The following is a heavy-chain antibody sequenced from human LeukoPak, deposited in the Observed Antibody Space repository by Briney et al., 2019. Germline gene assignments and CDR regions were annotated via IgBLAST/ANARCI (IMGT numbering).Heavy chain of an antibody. V-gene: IGHV3-23*01. J-gene: IGHJ3*02. CDR2: ISGSGGST. CDR1: GFTFSSYA. Sequence: GGSLRLSCAASGFTFSSYAMSWVRQAPGKGLEWVSAISGSGGSTYYADSVKGRFTISRDNSKNTLYLQMNSLRAEDTAVYYCARERAPEGYCSSTSCPSLNAFDIWGQGTMVTVSS. D-gene: IGHD2-2*01. CDR3: ARERAPEGYCSSTSCPSLNAFDI.